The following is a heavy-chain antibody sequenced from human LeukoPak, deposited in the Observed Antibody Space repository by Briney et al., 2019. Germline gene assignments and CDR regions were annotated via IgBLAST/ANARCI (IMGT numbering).Heavy chain of an antibody. CDR1: GFTFSSYA. V-gene: IGHV3-23*01. Sequence: GGSLRLSCAASGFTFSSYAMSWVRQAPGKGLEWVSAISGSGGSTYYADSVKGRFTISRDNSKNTLYLQMNSLRAEDTAVYYCAKGIVVVPAATEDYFDYWGQGTLVTVSS. J-gene: IGHJ4*02. CDR2: ISGSGGST. D-gene: IGHD2-2*01. CDR3: AKGIVVVPAATEDYFDY.